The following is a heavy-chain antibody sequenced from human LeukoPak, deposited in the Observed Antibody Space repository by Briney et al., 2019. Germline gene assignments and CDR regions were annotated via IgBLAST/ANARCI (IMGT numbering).Heavy chain of an antibody. V-gene: IGHV3-30*03. D-gene: IGHD1-26*01. CDR2: ISYDGSHK. J-gene: IGHJ4*02. Sequence: GGSLRLSCAASGFTFSSDGMHWVRQALGKGLEWVAVISYDGSHKYYADFVKGRFTISRDNAKNSLYLQMNSLRPEDTAVYYCARENSGSYYQFDCWGQGTLVTVSS. CDR1: GFTFSSDG. CDR3: ARENSGSYYQFDC.